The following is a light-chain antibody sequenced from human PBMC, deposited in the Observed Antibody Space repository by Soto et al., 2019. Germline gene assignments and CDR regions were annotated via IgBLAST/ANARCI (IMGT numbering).Light chain of an antibody. CDR1: SSDVGAYNL. CDR2: DDY. V-gene: IGLV2-14*01. J-gene: IGLJ1*01. Sequence: QSVLTQPASVSGSPGQSITISCTGTSSDVGAYNLVSWYQQHPGRAPKLMIYDDYDRPSGVSNRFSGSKSGTTASLTISGLQAEDEADYYCSSSTTRSSYVFGTGTKLTVL. CDR3: SSSTTRSSYV.